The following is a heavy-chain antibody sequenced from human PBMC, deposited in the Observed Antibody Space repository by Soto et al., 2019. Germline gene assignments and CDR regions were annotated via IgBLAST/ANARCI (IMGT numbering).Heavy chain of an antibody. CDR3: ARELKDYGSGRGYYYGMDV. J-gene: IGHJ6*02. CDR2: IYTSGST. CDR1: GGSISSYY. Sequence: SETLSLTCTVSGGSISSYYWSWIRQPAGKGLEWIGRIYTSGSTNYNPSLKSRVTMSVDKSKNQFSLKLSSVTAADTAVYYCARELKDYGSGRGYYYGMDVWGQGKTVP. V-gene: IGHV4-4*07. D-gene: IGHD3-10*01.